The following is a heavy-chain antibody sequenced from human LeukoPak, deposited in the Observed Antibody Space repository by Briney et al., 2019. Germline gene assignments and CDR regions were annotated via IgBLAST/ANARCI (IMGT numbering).Heavy chain of an antibody. CDR3: AKDRSSTGDYFDY. D-gene: IGHD7-27*01. Sequence: GGSLRLSCEASGFTFSSYAMSWVRQAPGKGLEWVSAISGSGGSTYYADSVKGRFTISRDNSKNTLYLQMNSLRAEDTAVYYCAKDRSSTGDYFDYWGQGTLVTVSS. J-gene: IGHJ4*02. CDR1: GFTFSSYA. V-gene: IGHV3-23*01. CDR2: ISGSGGST.